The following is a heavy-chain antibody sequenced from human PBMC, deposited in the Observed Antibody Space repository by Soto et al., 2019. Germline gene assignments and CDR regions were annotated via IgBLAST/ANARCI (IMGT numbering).Heavy chain of an antibody. CDR2: IYYSGST. J-gene: IGHJ5*02. V-gene: IGHV4-59*01. D-gene: IGHD6-13*01. Sequence: SETLSLTCTVSGGSISSYYWSWIRQPPGKGLEWIGYIYYSGSTNYNPSLKSRVTISVDTSKNQFSLKLSSVTAADTAAYYCAREDSSSWPTLGWFDPWGQGTLVTVSS. CDR3: AREDSSSWPTLGWFDP. CDR1: GGSISSYY.